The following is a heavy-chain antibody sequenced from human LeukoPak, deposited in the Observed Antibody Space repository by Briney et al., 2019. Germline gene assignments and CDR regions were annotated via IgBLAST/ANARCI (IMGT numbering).Heavy chain of an antibody. J-gene: IGHJ6*02. Sequence: GGSLRLSCAASGFTFNTYGMNWVRQAPGKGLEWVAIIWYDGGIKYYADSVKGRFTISRDNSENTLYLQMNSLRAEDTAMYYCARIGCTGKNCRPYAYYATDVWGQGTTVTVSS. CDR1: GFTFNTYG. V-gene: IGHV3-33*01. CDR3: ARIGCTGKNCRPYAYYATDV. D-gene: IGHD2-8*02. CDR2: IWYDGGIK.